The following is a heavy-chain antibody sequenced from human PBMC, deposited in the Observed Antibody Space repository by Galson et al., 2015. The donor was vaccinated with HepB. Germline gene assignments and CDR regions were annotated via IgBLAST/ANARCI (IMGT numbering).Heavy chain of an antibody. Sequence: SLRLSCAVSGFHFSRFGFHWVRQAPGKGLEWVAVISNDGRNEYYGDSVKGRFTISRDISKNTLFIQMRSLRHEDTGTYYCARDREGGLDYWGQGTQVIVSS. D-gene: IGHD2-15*01. CDR1: GFHFSRFG. CDR3: ARDREGGLDY. V-gene: IGHV3-30*03. J-gene: IGHJ4*02. CDR2: ISNDGRNE.